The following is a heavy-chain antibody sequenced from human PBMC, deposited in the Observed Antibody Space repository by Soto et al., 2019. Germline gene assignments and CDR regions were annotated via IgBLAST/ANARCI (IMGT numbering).Heavy chain of an antibody. Sequence: PSETLSLTCTVSGGSVSSGSYYWSWIRQPPGKGLEWIGYIYYSGSTNYNPSLKSRVTMSVDTSKDQFSLKLSSVTAADTAVYYCAREGYSSSSGLYYYYYGMDVWGQGTTVTV. CDR1: GGSVSSGSYY. CDR3: AREGYSSSSGLYYYYYGMDV. J-gene: IGHJ6*02. V-gene: IGHV4-61*01. D-gene: IGHD6-6*01. CDR2: IYYSGST.